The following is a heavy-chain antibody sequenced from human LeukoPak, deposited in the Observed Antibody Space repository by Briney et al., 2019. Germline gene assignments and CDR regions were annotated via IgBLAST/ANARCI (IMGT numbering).Heavy chain of an antibody. J-gene: IGHJ2*01. V-gene: IGHV3-21*06. CDR2: ISGTSSYI. CDR1: GFTGITTSG. D-gene: IGHD2-15*01. CDR3: ARGVCSGGSCLLSDWYFDL. Sequence: GGSLRFSVPAPGFTGITTSGINWVRQAPGRGREWFPPISGTSSYIQYAESVKGRFTISRDNAKNSLFLQMNSLRAEDTAVYYCARGVCSGGSCLLSDWYFDLWGRGTLVTVSS.